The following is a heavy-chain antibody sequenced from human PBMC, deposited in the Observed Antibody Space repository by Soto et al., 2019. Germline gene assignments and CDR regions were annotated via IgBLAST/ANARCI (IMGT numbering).Heavy chain of an antibody. CDR1: GFTFSTYG. CDR2: IWFDVSNN. Sequence: PGGSLRLSCAASGFTFSTYGMHWVRQAPGKGLEWVALIWFDVSNNHYADSVKGRFTISRDTSKNTLYLQMDSLRAEDTAVYYCARDAVYHFDYWGQGTLVTVSS. CDR3: ARDAVYHFDY. D-gene: IGHD2-2*01. V-gene: IGHV3-33*01. J-gene: IGHJ4*02.